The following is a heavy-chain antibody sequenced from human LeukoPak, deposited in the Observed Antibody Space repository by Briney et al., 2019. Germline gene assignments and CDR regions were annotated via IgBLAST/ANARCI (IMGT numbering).Heavy chain of an antibody. D-gene: IGHD1-26*01. V-gene: IGHV4-59*01. CDR2: ISYSGST. CDR1: GGSISSYY. J-gene: IGHJ4*02. Sequence: PSETLSLTCTVSGGSISSYYWNWIRQPPGKGLEWIGYISYSGSTNYNPSLKSRVTISIDTSKNQFSLKLSSVTVADTAVYYCARAGGGEIDYWGQGTLVTVSS. CDR3: ARAGGGEIDY.